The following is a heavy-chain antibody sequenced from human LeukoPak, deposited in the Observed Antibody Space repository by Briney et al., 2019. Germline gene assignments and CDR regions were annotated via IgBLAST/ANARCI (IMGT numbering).Heavy chain of an antibody. CDR1: GFTFSSYS. V-gene: IGHV3-21*01. Sequence: GGSLRLSCAASGFTFSSYSMNWVRQAPGKGLEWVSSISSSSSYIYYADSVKGRFTISRDNAENSLYLQMNSLRAEDTAVYYCARDSGWGSFDYWGQGTLVTVSS. CDR2: ISSSSSYI. CDR3: ARDSGWGSFDY. J-gene: IGHJ4*02. D-gene: IGHD6-19*01.